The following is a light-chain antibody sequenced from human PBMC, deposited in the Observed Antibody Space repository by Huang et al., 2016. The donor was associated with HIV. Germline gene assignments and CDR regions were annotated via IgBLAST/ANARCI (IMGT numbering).Light chain of an antibody. CDR3: QQRYNWPLT. J-gene: IGKJ4*01. V-gene: IGKV3-11*01. CDR1: QSVRNY. CDR2: DAS. Sequence: EIVLTQSPASLALSPGERATLSCRASQSVRNYLAWYQQKPGQAPRLLIFDASNRATDIPARFSGSVSGTDFTLTISSLEPEDFAVYYCQQRYNWPLTFGGGTKVEIK.